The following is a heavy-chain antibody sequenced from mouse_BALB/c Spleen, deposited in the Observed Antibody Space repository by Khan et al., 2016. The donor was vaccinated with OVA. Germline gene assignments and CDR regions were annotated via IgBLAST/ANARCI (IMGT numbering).Heavy chain of an antibody. D-gene: IGHD1-1*01. J-gene: IGHJ2*01. CDR2: INPSTGYT. CDR1: GYTFTNYW. Sequence: VQLQQSGAELAKPGASVKMSCKASGYTFTNYWILWVKQRPGQGLEWIGYINPSTGYTEYNQNFKDKATLTADKSSSTAYMQLSSLTSEDSADYYCARRGLRGNFDYWGQGTTLTVSS. V-gene: IGHV1-7*01. CDR3: ARRGLRGNFDY.